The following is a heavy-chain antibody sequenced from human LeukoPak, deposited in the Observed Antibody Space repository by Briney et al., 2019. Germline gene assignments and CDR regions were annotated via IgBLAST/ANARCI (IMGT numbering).Heavy chain of an antibody. CDR2: INPSSGGT. CDR3: ARDQARSRGYPS. CDR1: GYTFTGYY. Sequence: ASVKVSCKASGYTFTGYYMHWMRQTPGQGLEWMGWINPSSGGTNYAQKFQGRVTMTRDTSISTAYMELSRLTSDDTAVYYCARDQARSRGYPSWGQGTLVTASS. J-gene: IGHJ4*02. V-gene: IGHV1-2*02. D-gene: IGHD1-1*01.